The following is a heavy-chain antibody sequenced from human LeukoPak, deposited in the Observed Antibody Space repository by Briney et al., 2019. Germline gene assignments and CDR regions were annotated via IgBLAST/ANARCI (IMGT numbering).Heavy chain of an antibody. CDR2: INGSGKN. CDR1: GGSFSAFH. D-gene: IGHD1-26*01. Sequence: SETLSLTCAASGGSFSAFHWTWIRQPPGQGLEWIGEINGSGKNNYNPSLESRVTISVDTSKNQFSLKMTSVTAADTAVYYCARVMGAANFDYWGQGTLVSVSS. CDR3: ARVMGAANFDY. J-gene: IGHJ4*02. V-gene: IGHV4-34*01.